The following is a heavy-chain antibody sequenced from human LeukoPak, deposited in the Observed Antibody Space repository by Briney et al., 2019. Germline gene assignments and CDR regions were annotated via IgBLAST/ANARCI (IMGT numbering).Heavy chain of an antibody. CDR1: GYTFSDYY. Sequence: ATVEISCKSSGYTFSDYYIHWVRRAPGGGLQWLGRVDPEDAKAVYSENLQGRVTITADSFSDSTYMFLSSLTSEDTAFYYCATSGRSSLAFDVWGQGTVVTVSS. V-gene: IGHV1-69-2*01. J-gene: IGHJ3*01. D-gene: IGHD3-10*01. CDR2: VDPEDAKA. CDR3: ATSGRSSLAFDV.